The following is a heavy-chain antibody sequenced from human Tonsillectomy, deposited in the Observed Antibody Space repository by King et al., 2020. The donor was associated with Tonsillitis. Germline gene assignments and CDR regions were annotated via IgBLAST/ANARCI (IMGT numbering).Heavy chain of an antibody. CDR2: IKRETDGGTT. Sequence: VQLVESGGGLVKPGGSLRLSCAASGFTFSNVWMSWVRQAPGKGLEWVGRIKRETDGGTTDYDAPVKGRVTISRDDSKNTLYLHMDSLKTGDTAMYYCTKLKSFFFDLWGQGTLVTVSS. D-gene: IGHD3-16*02. V-gene: IGHV3-15*01. J-gene: IGHJ4*02. CDR1: GFTFSNVW. CDR3: TKLKSFFFDL.